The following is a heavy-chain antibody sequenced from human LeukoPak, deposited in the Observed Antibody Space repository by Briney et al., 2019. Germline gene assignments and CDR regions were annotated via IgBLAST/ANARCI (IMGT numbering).Heavy chain of an antibody. CDR1: GGSFSGYY. J-gene: IGHJ4*02. V-gene: IGHV4-34*01. CDR3: ARDKGGTVTTVYFDY. CDR2: VNYSGST. D-gene: IGHD4-17*01. Sequence: SETLSLTCAVYGGSFSGYYWNWIRHSSGKGLEWIGEVNYSGSTNYNPSLMSRVTISVDTSKNQLSLKLSSVTAADTAVYYCARDKGGTVTTVYFDYWGQGTLVTVSS.